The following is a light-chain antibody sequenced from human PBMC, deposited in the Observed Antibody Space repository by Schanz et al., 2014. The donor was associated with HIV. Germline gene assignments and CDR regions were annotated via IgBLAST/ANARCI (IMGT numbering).Light chain of an antibody. J-gene: IGKJ1*01. CDR3: QQYGSLPWT. Sequence: IVMTQSPATLSLSPGERATLSCRASQSVSSNLAWYQQKPGQAPRLLIYDASNRATGIPDRFSGSGSGTDFTLTISRVEPEDYAVYYCQQYGSLPWTFGQGTKVEVK. CDR1: QSVSSN. CDR2: DAS. V-gene: IGKV3-20*01.